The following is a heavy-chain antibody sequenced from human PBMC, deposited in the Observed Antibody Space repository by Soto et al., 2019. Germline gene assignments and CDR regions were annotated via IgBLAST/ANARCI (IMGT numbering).Heavy chain of an antibody. CDR3: ASPKVASSWSSDY. D-gene: IGHD6-13*01. CDR1: GFIFNKYA. J-gene: IGHJ4*02. Sequence: EVQLLQSGGELVQPGESLRLSCAASGFIFNKYAMTWVRQAPGKGLEWVSAIIGDGDTTYYADSVKGRFTISRDNSKNTLFLQMNSLRDEDTALYYCASPKVASSWSSDYWGQGTLVTVSS. CDR2: IIGDGDTT. V-gene: IGHV3-23*01.